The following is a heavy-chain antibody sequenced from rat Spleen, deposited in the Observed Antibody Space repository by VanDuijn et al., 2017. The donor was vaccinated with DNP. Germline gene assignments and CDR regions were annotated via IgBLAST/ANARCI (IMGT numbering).Heavy chain of an antibody. CDR3: TRWSY. J-gene: IGHJ2*01. CDR2: ISSSGSST. Sequence: EVQLVESGGGLVQPGRSMKLSCAASGFTFSSFPMAWVRQAPTKGLEWVATISSSGSSTYYRDSVKGRFTISRDNAESTLYLQMNSLRSEDTATYYCTRWSYWGQGIMVTVSS. CDR1: GFTFSSFP. V-gene: IGHV5-46*01.